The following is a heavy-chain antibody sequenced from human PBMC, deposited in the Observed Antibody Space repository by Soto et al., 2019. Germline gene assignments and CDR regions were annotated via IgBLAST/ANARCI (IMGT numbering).Heavy chain of an antibody. J-gene: IGHJ6*02. CDR2: IIPIFGTA. CDR1: GGTFSSYA. V-gene: IGHV1-69*01. D-gene: IGHD3-3*01. Sequence: QVQLVQSGAEVKKPGSSVKVSCKASGGTFSSYAISWVRQAPGQGLEWMGGIIPIFGTANYAQKFQGRVTITADESTSTAYMELSSLRSEDTAVDYCERTWSGYSYYYYGMDVWGQGTTVTVSS. CDR3: ERTWSGYSYYYYGMDV.